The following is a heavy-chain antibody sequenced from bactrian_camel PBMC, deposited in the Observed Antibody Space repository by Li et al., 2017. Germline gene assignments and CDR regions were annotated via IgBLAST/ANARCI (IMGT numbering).Heavy chain of an antibody. J-gene: IGHJ4*01. V-gene: IGHV3S40*01. Sequence: VQLVESGGGTVQAGGSLRLACSASEYTYSSNCVGWFRQAPGKGLEWVSSINSASDSTLYTDSVKGRFTIARDNAKNTLYLQMNSLRPEDTAMYFCVAGRGRMGQGTQVTVS. D-gene: IGHD7*01. CDR2: INSASDST. CDR1: EYTYSSNC.